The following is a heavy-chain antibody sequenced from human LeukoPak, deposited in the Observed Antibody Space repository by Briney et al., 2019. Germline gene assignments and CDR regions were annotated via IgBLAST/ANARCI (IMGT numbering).Heavy chain of an antibody. CDR2: IYSGGST. J-gene: IGHJ4*02. CDR3: ARGRGVTDRHY. D-gene: IGHD2-21*02. V-gene: IGHV3-66*01. CDR1: GFTVSSNY. Sequence: PGGSLRLSCAASGFTVSSNYMSWVRQAPGKGLEWVSVIYSGGSTYYADSVKGRFTISRDNAKNSLYLQMNSLRAEDTAVYCCARGRGVTDRHYWGQGTLVTVSS.